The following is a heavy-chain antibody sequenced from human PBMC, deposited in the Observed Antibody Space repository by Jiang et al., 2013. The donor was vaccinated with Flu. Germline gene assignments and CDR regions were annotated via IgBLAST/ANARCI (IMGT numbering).Heavy chain of an antibody. CDR1: GYIFTDYW. Sequence: GAEVKKPGESLRISCKASGYIFTDYWITWVRQMPGKGLEWMGRIDPRSSYTTYSPSFHGHVIISADQSITTAFLQWSSLKASDTAMYYCARLGYDSNGYWYFDFWGRGALVTVSS. CDR3: ARLGYDSNGYWYFDF. D-gene: IGHD3-22*01. J-gene: IGHJ2*01. CDR2: IDPRSSYT. V-gene: IGHV5-10-1*01.